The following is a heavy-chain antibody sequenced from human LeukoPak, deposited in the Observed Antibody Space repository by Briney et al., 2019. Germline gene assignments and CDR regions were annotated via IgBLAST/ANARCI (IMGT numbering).Heavy chain of an antibody. V-gene: IGHV1-18*01. CDR3: ARVRTPFGVVASPDALDV. CDR2: ITADNFNT. Sequence: ASVKVSCKASGYTFNLYPLTWVRLAPGAGFEWVGWITADNFNTNYAQQFQGRVTLTKETSTNTAYMEMRSLMSDDTAVYYCARVRTPFGVVASPDALDVWGQGTAVTVSS. D-gene: IGHD3-3*01. J-gene: IGHJ3*01. CDR1: GYTFNLYP.